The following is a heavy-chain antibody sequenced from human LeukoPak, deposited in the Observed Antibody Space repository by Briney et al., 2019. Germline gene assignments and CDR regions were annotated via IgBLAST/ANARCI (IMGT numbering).Heavy chain of an antibody. D-gene: IGHD3-10*01. CDR3: ARGLSGAPDY. Sequence: PGRSLRLSCAASGFTFDDSAMHWVRQVPGKGLEWVSGISWNSGIIDYADSVKGRFTVSRDNSKETVYLQLGSLRPEDTALYYCARGLSGAPDYWGRGTLVTVSS. CDR2: ISWNSGII. J-gene: IGHJ1*01. V-gene: IGHV3-9*01. CDR1: GFTFDDSA.